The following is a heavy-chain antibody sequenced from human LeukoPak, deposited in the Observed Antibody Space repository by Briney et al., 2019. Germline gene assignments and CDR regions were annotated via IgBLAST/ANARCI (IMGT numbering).Heavy chain of an antibody. CDR2: IIPIFGTA. V-gene: IGHV1-69*13. J-gene: IGHJ3*02. Sequence: ASAKVSCKASGGTFSSYAISWVRQAPGQGLEWMGGIIPIFGTANYAQKFQGRVTITADESTSTAYMELSSLRSEDTAVYYCAGDSITMTAFDIGGQGTMVTVSS. CDR3: AGDSITMTAFDI. D-gene: IGHD3-22*01. CDR1: GGTFSSYA.